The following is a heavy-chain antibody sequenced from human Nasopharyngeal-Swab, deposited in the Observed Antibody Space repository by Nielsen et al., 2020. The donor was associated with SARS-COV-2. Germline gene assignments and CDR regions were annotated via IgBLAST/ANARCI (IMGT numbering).Heavy chain of an antibody. D-gene: IGHD6-19*01. Sequence: ASVKVSCKASGYSLNNYSITWVRQAPGQGLAWLGCISAYNGDTDHAQRLQGRVTMTTETSTSTAYMELRSLRSDDTAVYYCARQDRSGWYVDYWGQGTRVTVSS. CDR1: GYSLNNYS. J-gene: IGHJ4*02. CDR3: ARQDRSGWYVDY. CDR2: ISAYNGDT. V-gene: IGHV1-18*01.